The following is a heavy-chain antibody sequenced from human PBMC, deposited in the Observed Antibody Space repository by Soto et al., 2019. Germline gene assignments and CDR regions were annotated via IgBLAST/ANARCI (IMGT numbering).Heavy chain of an antibody. J-gene: IGHJ4*02. CDR1: GLIFSDYA. CDR2: ISGSGGNT. Sequence: EVQLLESGGDLVQPGGSLRLSCAASGLIFSDYAMSWVRQAPGKGLECVACISGSGGNTFYADSVKGRFTISRDNSKNTLSLHMNSLRVDDTAVYFCAKDRFGIVGPVDYWGQGTLVTVPS. CDR3: AKDRFGIVGPVDY. D-gene: IGHD1-26*01. V-gene: IGHV3-23*01.